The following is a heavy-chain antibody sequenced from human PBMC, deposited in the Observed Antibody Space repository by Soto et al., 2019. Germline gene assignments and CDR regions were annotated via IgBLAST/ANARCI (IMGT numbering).Heavy chain of an antibody. CDR3: AKVRIVGDTNDAFDI. Sequence: QVQLVESGGGVVQPGRSLRLSCAASGFTFSSYGMHWVCQAPGKGLEWVAVISYDGSNKYYADSVKGRFTISRDNSKNTLYLQMNCRRAEDTTVDYSAKVRIVGDTNDAFDIWGQGTIVTVSS. J-gene: IGHJ3*02. CDR1: GFTFSSYG. D-gene: IGHD1-26*01. V-gene: IGHV3-30*18. CDR2: ISYDGSNK.